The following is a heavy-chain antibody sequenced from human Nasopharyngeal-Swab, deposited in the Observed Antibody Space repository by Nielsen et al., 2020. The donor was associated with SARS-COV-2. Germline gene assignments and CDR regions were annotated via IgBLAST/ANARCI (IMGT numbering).Heavy chain of an antibody. J-gene: IGHJ4*02. CDR1: GFTFRDHA. CDR2: ISGSGNT. D-gene: IGHD6-25*01. V-gene: IGHV3-23*01. CDR3: ASWAGSSRDYYGPPDY. Sequence: GESLKISCEASGFTFRDHAMTWVRQAPGKGLEWVSTISGSGNTHYADSVKGRFTISRDNSKNTVFLQMNSLRAEDTAIYSCASWAGSSRDYYGPPDYWGQGNLVTVSS.